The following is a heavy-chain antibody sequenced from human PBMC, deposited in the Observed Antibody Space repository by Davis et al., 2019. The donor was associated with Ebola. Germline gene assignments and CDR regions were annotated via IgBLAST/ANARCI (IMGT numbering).Heavy chain of an antibody. Sequence: PSETLSLTCAVYGGSFSGYYWSWIRQPPGKGLEWIGEINHSGSTNYNPSLKSRVTISVDTSKNQFSLKLSSVTAADTAVYYCATGTGAGTFDIWGQGTMVTVSS. D-gene: IGHD7-27*01. V-gene: IGHV4-34*01. CDR1: GGSFSGYY. CDR2: INHSGST. CDR3: ATGTGAGTFDI. J-gene: IGHJ3*02.